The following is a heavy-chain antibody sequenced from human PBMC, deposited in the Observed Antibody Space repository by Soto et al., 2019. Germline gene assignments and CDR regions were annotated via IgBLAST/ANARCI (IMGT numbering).Heavy chain of an antibody. CDR1: RFTFSTYA. J-gene: IGHJ4*02. D-gene: IGHD5-18*01. V-gene: IGHV3-23*01. CDR3: VKGLYTARFYFDY. Sequence: GSLRLSCAASRFTFSTYAMTWVRQAPGKGLEWVSGISASGGSTYYADSVKGRFTTSRDNSKSTLYLQMNSLRVEDTALYYCVKGLYTARFYFDYWGQGTQVTVPS. CDR2: ISASGGST.